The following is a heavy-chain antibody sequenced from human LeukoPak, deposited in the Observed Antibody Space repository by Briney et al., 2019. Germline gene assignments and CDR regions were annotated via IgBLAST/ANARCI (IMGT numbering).Heavy chain of an antibody. V-gene: IGHV3-21*01. CDR2: ISSSSSYI. CDR3: AREYGSGSYYEDY. CDR1: GFTFSSYS. D-gene: IGHD3-10*01. J-gene: IGHJ4*02. Sequence: PGGSLRLSCAASGFTFSSYSMNWVRQAPGKGLEWVSSISSSSSYIYYADSVKGRFTISRDNAKNSLYLQMNSLRAEDTAVYYCAREYGSGSYYEDYSGQGTLVTVSS.